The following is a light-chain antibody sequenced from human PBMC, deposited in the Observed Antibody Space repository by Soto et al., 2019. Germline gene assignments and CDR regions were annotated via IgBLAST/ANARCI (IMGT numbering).Light chain of an antibody. CDR2: DVS. CDR1: SSDVGGYNY. CDR3: CSYAGSYFWV. J-gene: IGLJ3*02. V-gene: IGLV2-11*01. Sequence: QSALTQPRSVSGSPGQSVTISCTGTSSDVGGYNYVSWYQQHPGKAPKLMIYDVSKRPSGVPDRFSGSKSGNTASLTISGLQAEDEADYYYCSYAGSYFWVFGGGTKLTVL.